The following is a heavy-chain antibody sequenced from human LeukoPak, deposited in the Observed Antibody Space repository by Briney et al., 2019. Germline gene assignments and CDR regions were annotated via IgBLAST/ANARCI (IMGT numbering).Heavy chain of an antibody. J-gene: IGHJ4*02. V-gene: IGHV3-9*03. CDR3: AKDIGGDYVVGYFDY. CDR1: GFTFDDYA. D-gene: IGHD4-17*01. Sequence: GRSLRLSCAASGFTFDDYAMHWVRQAPGKGLEWVSGISWNSGSIGYVDSVKGRFTISRDNAKNSLYLQMNSLRAEDMALYYCAKDIGGDYVVGYFDYWGQGTLVTVSS. CDR2: ISWNSGSI.